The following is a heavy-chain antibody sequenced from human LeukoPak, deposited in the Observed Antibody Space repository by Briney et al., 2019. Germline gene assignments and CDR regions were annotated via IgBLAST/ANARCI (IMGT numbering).Heavy chain of an antibody. CDR1: GYTFTTYD. Sequence: ASVKVSCKASGYTFTTYDIDWVRQAPGQGLEWMGWINPNSGGTNYAQKFQGRVSMTRDTSISTVYMELSRLRSDDTAVYYCARDVDSSGYVGNWGQGTLITVSS. CDR3: ARDVDSSGYVGN. CDR2: INPNSGGT. D-gene: IGHD3-22*01. J-gene: IGHJ4*02. V-gene: IGHV1-2*02.